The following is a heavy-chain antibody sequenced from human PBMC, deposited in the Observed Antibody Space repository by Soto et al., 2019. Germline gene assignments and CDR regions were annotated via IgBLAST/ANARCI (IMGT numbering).Heavy chain of an antibody. CDR3: ARRNDFWSGWSGSGPTHREYGMDV. CDR2: IYPGDSDT. J-gene: IGHJ6*02. CDR1: GYSFTSYW. D-gene: IGHD3-3*01. Sequence: GESLKISCKGSGYSFTSYWIGWVRQMPGKGLEWMGIIYPGDSDTRYSPSFQGQVTISADKSISTAYLQWSSLKASDTAMYYCARRNDFWSGWSGSGPTHREYGMDVWGQGTTVTVSS. V-gene: IGHV5-51*01.